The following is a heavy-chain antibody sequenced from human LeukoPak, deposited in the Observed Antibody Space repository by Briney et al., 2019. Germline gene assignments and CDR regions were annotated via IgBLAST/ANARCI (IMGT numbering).Heavy chain of an antibody. V-gene: IGHV4-59*01. CDR2: IYYSGST. J-gene: IGHJ5*02. Sequence: SETLPLTCTVSGGSISSYYWSWIRQPPGKGLEWIGYIYYSGSTNYNPSLKSRVTISVDTSKNQFSPKLSSVTAADTAVYYCARGYDFWSGRFDPWGQGTLVTVSS. D-gene: IGHD3-3*01. CDR1: GGSISSYY. CDR3: ARGYDFWSGRFDP.